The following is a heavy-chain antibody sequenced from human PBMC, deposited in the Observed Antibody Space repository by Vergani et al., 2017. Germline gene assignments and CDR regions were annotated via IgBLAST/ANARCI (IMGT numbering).Heavy chain of an antibody. J-gene: IGHJ6*02. V-gene: IGHV1-2*02. CDR2: INPNSGGT. D-gene: IGHD1-1*01. CDR3: ARDQAGGNDEPYYYYGMDV. CDR1: GYTFTGYY. Sequence: QVQLVQSGAEVKKPGASVKVSCKASGYTFTGYYMHWVRQAPGQGLEWMGGINPNSGGTNYAQKFQGRVTMTRDTSISTAYMELSRLRSDDTAVYYCARDQAGGNDEPYYYYGMDVWGQGTTVTVSS.